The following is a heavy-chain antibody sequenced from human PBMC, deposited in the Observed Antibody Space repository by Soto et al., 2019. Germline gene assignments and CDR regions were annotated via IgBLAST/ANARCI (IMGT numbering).Heavy chain of an antibody. D-gene: IGHD1-1*01. CDR2: IKQDGIEK. J-gene: IGHJ4*02. Sequence: GGSTRISCVVSGFIVCTNWMTWVRQDPGKGLEWVANIKQDGIEKYYVDSVKGRFTISRDNSMNSLYLQMDTLRVEDTAVYYCARARSAWNQREMYFDFWGPGTLVTVSS. CDR3: ARARSAWNQREMYFDF. V-gene: IGHV3-7*05. CDR1: GFIVCTNW.